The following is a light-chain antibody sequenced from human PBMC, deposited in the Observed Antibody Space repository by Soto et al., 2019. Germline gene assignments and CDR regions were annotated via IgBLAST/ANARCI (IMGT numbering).Light chain of an antibody. Sequence: QSVLTQPPSASGTPGQRVTISCSGSSSNIGSNTVNWYQQLPGTAPKLLIYSHNQRPSGVPDRFSVSKSGTSASLAISGLQSEDEADYYCATWDDSLDVYVFGTGTKLTVL. J-gene: IGLJ1*01. CDR3: ATWDDSLDVYV. V-gene: IGLV1-44*01. CDR1: SSNIGSNT. CDR2: SHN.